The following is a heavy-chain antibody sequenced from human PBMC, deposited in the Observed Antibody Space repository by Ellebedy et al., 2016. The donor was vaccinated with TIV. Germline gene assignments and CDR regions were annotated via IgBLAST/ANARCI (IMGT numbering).Heavy chain of an antibody. D-gene: IGHD5-12*01. CDR2: IYYSGST. CDR1: GGSISSSYSY. J-gene: IGHJ4*02. CDR3: AKTYRGYEDFDN. V-gene: IGHV4-39*01. Sequence: SETLSLTXTVSGGSISSSYSYWGWIRQPPGKGLEWIGSIYYSGSTYYNPSLKSRVSMSVGTSQKQFSPKLSSVTAADTAVYYCAKTYRGYEDFDNWGQGTLVTVSS.